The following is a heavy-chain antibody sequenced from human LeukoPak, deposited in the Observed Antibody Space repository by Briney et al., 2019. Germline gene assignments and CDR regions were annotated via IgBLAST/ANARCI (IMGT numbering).Heavy chain of an antibody. J-gene: IGHJ4*02. CDR2: IIPIFGTA. V-gene: IGHV1-69*05. CDR3: ARDRFILGYCSGGSCPFDY. D-gene: IGHD2-15*01. CDR1: GSTFSSYT. Sequence: ASVKVSCYASGSTFSSYTISLVRQAPGQGLEWMGGIIPIFGTANYAQKVQGRVTMTTDTSTSTAYMELRSLRSDDTAVYYCARDRFILGYCSGGSCPFDYWGQGTLVTVSS.